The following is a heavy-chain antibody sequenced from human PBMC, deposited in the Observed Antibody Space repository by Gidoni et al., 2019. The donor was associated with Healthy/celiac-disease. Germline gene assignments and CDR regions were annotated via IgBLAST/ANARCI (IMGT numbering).Heavy chain of an antibody. D-gene: IGHD5-12*01. CDR2: IYPGDSDT. CDR1: GYSFTSYW. V-gene: IGHV5-51*03. CDR3: ARRDGYNGKFHAFDI. J-gene: IGHJ3*02. Sequence: EVQLVQSGAEVKKPGESRKISCKGSGYSFTSYWIGWVRQMPGQGLEWMGIIYPGDSDTRYSPSFQGQVTISADKSISTAYLQWSSLKASDTAMYYCARRDGYNGKFHAFDIWGQGTMVTVSS.